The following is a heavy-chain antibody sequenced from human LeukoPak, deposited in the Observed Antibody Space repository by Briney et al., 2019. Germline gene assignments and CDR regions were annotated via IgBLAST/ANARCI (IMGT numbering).Heavy chain of an antibody. Sequence: PGGSLRLSCAASGFTFSTYSMNWVRQAPGKGLEWVSAISGGSSYIYYADSVKGRFTISRDNAKNSLYLQMNSLRAEDTAVYYCTKEASQSYGRTWGQGTLVTVSS. J-gene: IGHJ4*02. CDR2: ISGGSSYI. V-gene: IGHV3-21*04. CDR1: GFTFSTYS. D-gene: IGHD4-23*01. CDR3: TKEASQSYGRT.